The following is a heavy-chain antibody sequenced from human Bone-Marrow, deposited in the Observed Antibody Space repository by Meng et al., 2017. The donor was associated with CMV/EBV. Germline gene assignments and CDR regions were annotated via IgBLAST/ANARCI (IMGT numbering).Heavy chain of an antibody. CDR1: GYTFTSYY. Sequence: ASVKVSCKASGYTFTSYYMHWVRQAPGQGLEWMGIINPSGGSTSYAQKFQGRVTMTRDTSTSTVYMELSSLRSEDTAVYYCARASLRYTWNYPGGGWGQGTLVTVSS. V-gene: IGHV1-46*01. D-gene: IGHD1-7*01. CDR3: ARASLRYTWNYPGGG. J-gene: IGHJ4*02. CDR2: INPSGGST.